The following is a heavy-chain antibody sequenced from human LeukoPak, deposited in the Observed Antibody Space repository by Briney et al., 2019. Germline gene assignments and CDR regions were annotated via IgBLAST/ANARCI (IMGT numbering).Heavy chain of an antibody. Sequence: SETLSLTCTVSGGSISTSSYYWGWVRQPPGKGLEWIGNIFYSGSTYYSPSLKSRVTISLGTSRNQFSLKLSSVTAADTAVYYCARVGAGSYWGQGTLVTVSS. CDR1: GGSISTSSYY. J-gene: IGHJ4*02. D-gene: IGHD3-10*01. CDR3: ARVGAGSY. V-gene: IGHV4-39*07. CDR2: IFYSGST.